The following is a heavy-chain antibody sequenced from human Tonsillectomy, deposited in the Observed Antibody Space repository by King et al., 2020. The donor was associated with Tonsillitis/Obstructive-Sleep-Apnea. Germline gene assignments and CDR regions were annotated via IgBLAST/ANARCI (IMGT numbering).Heavy chain of an antibody. D-gene: IGHD5-24*01. J-gene: IGHJ4*02. Sequence: VQLVESGGGLVQPGGSLRLSCAASGFTFSSYAMSWVRQAPGKALEWVSAISGSGGSTYYADSVKGRFNISRDNSKNTLYLQMNSLRAEDTAVYYCAKAGRSLATIWGYSVDYGGQGTPVTVSS. CDR3: AKAGRSLATIWGYSVDY. CDR1: GFTFSSYA. CDR2: ISGSGGST. V-gene: IGHV3-23*04.